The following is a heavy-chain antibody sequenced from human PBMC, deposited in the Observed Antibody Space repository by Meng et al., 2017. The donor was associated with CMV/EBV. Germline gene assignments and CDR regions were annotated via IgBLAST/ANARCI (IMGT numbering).Heavy chain of an antibody. CDR2: INPGDSDT. D-gene: IGHD3-9*01. J-gene: IGHJ6*02. CDR3: ARAAYYYILTGYYSHEYYGMDV. V-gene: IGHV5-51*01. CDR1: GYSFPTYW. Sequence: MVSCKGSGYSFPTYWIAWVRHMPGKGLEWMGIINPGDSDTKYSPSFEGQVTISADKSIGAAYLQWTSLKASDTAIYYCARAAYYYILTGYYSHEYYGMDVWGQGTTVTVSS.